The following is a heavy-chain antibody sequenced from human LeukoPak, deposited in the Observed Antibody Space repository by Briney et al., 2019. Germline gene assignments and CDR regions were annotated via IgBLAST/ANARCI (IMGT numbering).Heavy chain of an antibody. V-gene: IGHV4-4*02. CDR3: AREVKTHYDSRGFGFQH. Sequence: TSETLSLTCTVSGDSISSSNWWSWVRQPPGKGLEWIGEIFQSGHTNYNPSLKSRLTISLDKSKNQFSLRLNSVTAADTAVYYCAREVKTHYDSRGFGFQHWGQGTLVIVSS. CDR1: GDSISSSNW. J-gene: IGHJ1*01. D-gene: IGHD3-22*01. CDR2: IFQSGHT.